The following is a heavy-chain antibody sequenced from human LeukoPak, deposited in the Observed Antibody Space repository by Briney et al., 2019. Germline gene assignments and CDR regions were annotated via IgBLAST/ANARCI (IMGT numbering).Heavy chain of an antibody. CDR1: GFTFTSYT. CDR3: ARKSLWFKYYDY. J-gene: IGHJ4*02. V-gene: IGHV3-30*01. D-gene: IGHD2-21*01. Sequence: GRSLRLSCAASGFTFTSYTMHWVRQAPGQGLEWVAATSYDGANRYYADYVKGRFTISRDNSNNTLFLQMKSLRLEDTAVYFCARKSLWFKYYDYWGQGIWVTVSS. CDR2: TSYDGANR.